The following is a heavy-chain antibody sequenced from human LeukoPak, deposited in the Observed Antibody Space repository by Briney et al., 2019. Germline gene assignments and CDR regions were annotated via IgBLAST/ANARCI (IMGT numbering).Heavy chain of an antibody. CDR1: GFTFSSYA. V-gene: IGHV3-23*01. D-gene: IGHD2-15*01. CDR3: AKEGYCSGGSCYGEYSQH. J-gene: IGHJ1*01. CDR2: ISGSGGST. Sequence: GGSLRLSCAASGFTFSSYAMSWVRQAPGKGLEWVSAISGSGGSTYYADFVKGRFTISRDNSKNTLYLQMNSLRAEDTAVYYCAKEGYCSGGSCYGEYSQHWGQGTLVTVSS.